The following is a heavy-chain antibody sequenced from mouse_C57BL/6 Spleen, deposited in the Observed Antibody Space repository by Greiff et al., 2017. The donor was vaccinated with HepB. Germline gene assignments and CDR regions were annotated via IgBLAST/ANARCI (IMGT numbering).Heavy chain of an antibody. J-gene: IGHJ3*01. D-gene: IGHD1-1*01. V-gene: IGHV1-26*01. CDR1: GYTFTDYY. Sequence: EVQLQQSGPELVKPGASVKISCKASGYTFTDYYMNWVKQSHGKSLEWIGDINPNNGGTSYNQKFKGKATLTVDKSSSTAYMELRSLTSEDSAVYYCARGGNYYGSSTGAYWGQGTLVTVSA. CDR2: INPNNGGT. CDR3: ARGGNYYGSSTGAY.